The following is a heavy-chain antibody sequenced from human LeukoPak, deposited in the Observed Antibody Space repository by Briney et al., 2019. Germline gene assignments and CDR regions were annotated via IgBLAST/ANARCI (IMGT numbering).Heavy chain of an antibody. J-gene: IGHJ4*02. V-gene: IGHV3-53*01. CDR1: GFTVSSNY. CDR2: IYSGGST. D-gene: IGHD4-17*01. CDR3: AKGSYGDYRVANY. Sequence: GGSLRLSCAASGFTVSSNYMSWVRQAPGKGLEWVSVIYSGGSTYYADSVKGRFTISRDNSKNTLYLHMNSLRAEDTAIYYCAKGSYGDYRVANYWGQGTLVTASS.